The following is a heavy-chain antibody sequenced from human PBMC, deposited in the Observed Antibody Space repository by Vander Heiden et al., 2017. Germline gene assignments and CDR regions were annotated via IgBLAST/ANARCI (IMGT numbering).Heavy chain of an antibody. CDR2: IYDGGST. J-gene: IGHJ4*02. D-gene: IGHD6-19*01. Sequence: QVQLQESGPGLVKPSETLSLTCTAPGGSISTYYWSWIRQPPGKGLEWIGCIYDGGSTNYNPSLKSRVTISVGTSKNQYSLKLSSVTAADTAVYYGARDGAVAGMGSFGDWGQGALVTVS. CDR1: GGSISTYY. V-gene: IGHV4-59*01. CDR3: ARDGAVAGMGSFGD.